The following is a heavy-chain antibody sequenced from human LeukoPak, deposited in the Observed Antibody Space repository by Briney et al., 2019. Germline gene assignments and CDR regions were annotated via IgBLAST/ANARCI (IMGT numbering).Heavy chain of an antibody. V-gene: IGHV4-4*07. J-gene: IGHJ3*02. Sequence: SETLSLTCTFSGGSISSYYWSWIRQPAGKGLEWIGRIHTSGGTNYNPALKRRVTMSVDTSKNQFSLKLSSVTAADTAVYYCARDVYYYDSSGYENAFDIWGQGTMVTVSS. CDR2: IHTSGGT. CDR3: ARDVYYYDSSGYENAFDI. CDR1: GGSISSYY. D-gene: IGHD3-22*01.